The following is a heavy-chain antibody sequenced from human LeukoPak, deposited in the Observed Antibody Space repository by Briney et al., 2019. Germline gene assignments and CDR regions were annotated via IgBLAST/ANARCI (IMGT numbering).Heavy chain of an antibody. V-gene: IGHV4-38-2*02. CDR1: GYSISSGYY. D-gene: IGHD3-3*01. J-gene: IGHJ4*02. Sequence: SETLSLTCTVSGYSISSGYYWGWIRQPPGKGLEWIGSIYYSGSTYYNPSLKSRVTISVDTSKNQFSLKLSSVTAAGTAVYYCARVEEGCADYWGQGTPVTVSS. CDR2: IYYSGST. CDR3: ARVEEGCADY.